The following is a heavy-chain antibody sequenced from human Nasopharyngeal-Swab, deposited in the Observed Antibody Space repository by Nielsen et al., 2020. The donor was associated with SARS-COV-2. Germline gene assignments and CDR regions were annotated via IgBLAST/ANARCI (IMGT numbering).Heavy chain of an antibody. CDR3: ARVGTYYYDSSGHLNYYYYYYMDV. Sequence: WIRRPPGKGLEWIGYIYYSGSTNYNPSLKSRVTISVDTSKNQFSLKLSSVTAADTAVYYCARVGTYYYDSSGHLNYYYYYYMDVWGKGTTVTVSS. CDR2: IYYSGST. V-gene: IGHV4-59*01. D-gene: IGHD3-22*01. J-gene: IGHJ6*03.